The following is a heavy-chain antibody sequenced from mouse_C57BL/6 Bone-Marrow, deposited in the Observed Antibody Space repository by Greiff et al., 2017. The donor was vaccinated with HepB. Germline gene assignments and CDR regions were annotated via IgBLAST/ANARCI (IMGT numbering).Heavy chain of an antibody. CDR1: GYTFTSYW. CDR2: IDPSDSYT. Sequence: VQLQQPGAELVMPGASVKLSCKASGYTFTSYWMHWVKQRPGQGLEWIGEIDPSDSYTNYNQKFKGKSTLTVDKSSSTAYMQLSSLTSEDAAVYYCATSAHDGYYGYFDVWGTGTTVTVSS. V-gene: IGHV1-69*01. CDR3: ATSAHDGYYGYFDV. J-gene: IGHJ1*03. D-gene: IGHD2-3*01.